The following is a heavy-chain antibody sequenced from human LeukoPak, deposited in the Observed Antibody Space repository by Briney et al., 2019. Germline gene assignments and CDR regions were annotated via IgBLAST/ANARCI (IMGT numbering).Heavy chain of an antibody. V-gene: IGHV3-30*18. J-gene: IGHJ4*02. D-gene: IGHD3-9*01. Sequence: GGSLRLSCAASGFTFSSYGMHWVRQAPGKGLEWVAVISYDGSNKYYADSVKGRFTISRDNSKNTLYLQMNSLRAEDTAVYYCAKAYDILTGWTPFGYWGQGTLVTVSS. CDR1: GFTFSSYG. CDR2: ISYDGSNK. CDR3: AKAYDILTGWTPFGY.